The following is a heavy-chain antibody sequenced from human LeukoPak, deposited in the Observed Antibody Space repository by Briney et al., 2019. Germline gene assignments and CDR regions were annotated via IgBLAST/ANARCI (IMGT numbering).Heavy chain of an antibody. V-gene: IGHV4-34*01. D-gene: IGHD2-2*01. CDR3: ARRKERRERRTYCSSTSCHGWFDP. CDR1: GGSFSGYY. CDR2: INHSGST. Sequence: PSETLSLTCAVYGGSFSGYYWSWIRQPPGKGLEWIGEINHSGSTNYNPSLKSRVTISVDTSKNQFSLKLSSVTAADTAVYYCARRKERRERRTYCSSTSCHGWFDPWSQGTLVTVSS. J-gene: IGHJ5*02.